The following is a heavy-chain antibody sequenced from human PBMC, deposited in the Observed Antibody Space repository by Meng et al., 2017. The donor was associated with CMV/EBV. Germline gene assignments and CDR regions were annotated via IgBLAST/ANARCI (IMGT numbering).Heavy chain of an antibody. D-gene: IGHD2-2*01. CDR3: ARCVVVPAAHATPRIWFDP. CDR1: GGSVSSGSYY. V-gene: IGHV4-61*01. CDR2: IYYSGST. J-gene: IGHJ5*02. Sequence: GSLRLSCTVPGGSVSSGSYYGSWIRQPPGKGLEWIGYIYYSGSTNYNPSLKSRDTISVDTSKNQFSLKLSSVTAADTAVYYCARCVVVPAAHATPRIWFDPWGQGTLVTVSS.